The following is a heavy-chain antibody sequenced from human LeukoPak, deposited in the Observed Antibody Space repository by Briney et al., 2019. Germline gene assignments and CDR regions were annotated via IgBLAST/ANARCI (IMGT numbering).Heavy chain of an antibody. Sequence: PVKVSCKASGGTFSSYAISWVRQAPGQGLEWMGGIIPIFGTANYAQKFQGRVTITADKSTSTAYMELSSLRSEDTAVYYCATTSRRVPASVLRFLEWLHFDYWGQGTLVTVSS. CDR1: GGTFSSYA. CDR2: IIPIFGTA. CDR3: ATTSRRVPASVLRFLEWLHFDY. J-gene: IGHJ4*02. V-gene: IGHV1-69*06. D-gene: IGHD3-3*01.